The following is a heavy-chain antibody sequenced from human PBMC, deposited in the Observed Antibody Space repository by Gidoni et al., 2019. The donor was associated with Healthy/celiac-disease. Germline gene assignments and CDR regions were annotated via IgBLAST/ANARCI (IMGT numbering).Heavy chain of an antibody. D-gene: IGHD2-15*01. Sequence: EVQLVESGGGLVQPGRSLRLSCAASGFTFADYAMHWVRQAPGKGLEWVSGISWNSGSIGYADSVKGRFTISRDNAKNSLYLQMNSLRAEDTALYYCAKDIQANPEDSFFDIWGQGTMVTVSS. V-gene: IGHV3-9*01. CDR2: ISWNSGSI. CDR1: GFTFADYA. CDR3: AKDIQANPEDSFFDI. J-gene: IGHJ3*02.